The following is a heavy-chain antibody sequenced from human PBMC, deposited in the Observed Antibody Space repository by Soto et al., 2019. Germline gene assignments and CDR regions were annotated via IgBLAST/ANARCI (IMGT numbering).Heavy chain of an antibody. D-gene: IGHD3-3*01. CDR2: ISAYNGNT. CDR1: GYTFTSYD. CDR3: ATDNDFWSGYYRY. J-gene: IGHJ4*02. Sequence: ASVKVSCKASGYTFTSYDINWVRQATGQGLEWMGWISAYNGNTNYAQKLQGRVTMTTDTSTSTAYMELRSLRSDDTAVYYCATDNDFWSGYYRYWGQGTLVTVSS. V-gene: IGHV1-18*01.